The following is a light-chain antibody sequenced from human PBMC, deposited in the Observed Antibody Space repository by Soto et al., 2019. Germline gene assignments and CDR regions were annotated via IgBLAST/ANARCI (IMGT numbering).Light chain of an antibody. CDR2: SNN. V-gene: IGLV1-44*01. CDR3: AAWDDSLNGLYV. Sequence: QSVLTQPPSASGTPGQRLTISCSGGSSNIGSNAVTWYRQLPGTAPKLLIYSNNQRPSGVPDRFSGSKSGTSASLAISGLQSVDEADYYCAAWDDSLNGLYVFGRRTKVDVL. CDR1: SSNIGSNA. J-gene: IGLJ1*01.